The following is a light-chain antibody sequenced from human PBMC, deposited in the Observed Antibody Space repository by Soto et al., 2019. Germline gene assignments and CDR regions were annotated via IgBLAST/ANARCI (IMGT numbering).Light chain of an antibody. CDR1: AGAVTSAYY. CDR3: LLYYGGAQVL. Sequence: QAVVTQEPSLTVSPGGTVTLTCASSAGAVTSAYYTNWLQQKPGQALRALIYSTSEKHSWTPARFSGSLLGGKAALTLSAAQPEDEADYYCLLYYGGAQVLFGGGTKLTVL. V-gene: IGLV7-43*01. CDR2: STS. J-gene: IGLJ2*01.